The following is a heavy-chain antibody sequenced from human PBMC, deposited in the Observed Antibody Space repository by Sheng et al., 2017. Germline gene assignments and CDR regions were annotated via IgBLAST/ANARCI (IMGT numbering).Heavy chain of an antibody. CDR3: ARGFLEWSLDDYNYYYYMDV. V-gene: IGHV4-34*01. J-gene: IGHJ6*03. Sequence: QVQLQQWGAGLVEAFGDPVPHLRCLWWVLQWSLLELIRQPPGRGWSGLGKSIIVERATTTRPSKSRVTISVXMSKNQFSLKLSSVTAADTAVYYCARGFLEWSLDDYNYYYYMDVWGKGTTVTVSS. CDR2: SIIVERA. CDR1: WVLQWSL. D-gene: IGHD3-3*01.